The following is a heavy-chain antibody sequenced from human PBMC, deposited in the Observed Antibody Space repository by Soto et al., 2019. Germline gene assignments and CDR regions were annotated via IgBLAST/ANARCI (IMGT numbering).Heavy chain of an antibody. V-gene: IGHV3-15*01. Sequence: EVQLVESGGGLVKPGESLTLSCAASGFTFINAWMSWVRQAPGKGLEWVGRIRSNAHGGTTDYGAPVNGRFAISRDDSENTVYLQMNSLKTEDTAVYYCTIDGLYSGGFDFWGQGTLVTVSS. D-gene: IGHD1-26*01. CDR1: GFTFINAW. CDR3: TIDGLYSGGFDF. CDR2: IRSNAHGGTT. J-gene: IGHJ4*02.